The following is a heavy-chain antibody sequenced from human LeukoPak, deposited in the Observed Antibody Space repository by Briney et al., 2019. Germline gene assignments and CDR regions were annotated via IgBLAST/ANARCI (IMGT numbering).Heavy chain of an antibody. Sequence: QPGGSLRLSCAASGFTFSTYAMHWVRQAPGKGLVCVSHINTDGSSTSYADSVKGRFTISRDNAKSTLYLQMNSLRAEDTAVYYCARDRLYNWGQGTLVTVSS. J-gene: IGHJ4*02. CDR3: ARDRLYN. V-gene: IGHV3-74*01. CDR1: GFTFSTYA. CDR2: INTDGSST. D-gene: IGHD3-10*01.